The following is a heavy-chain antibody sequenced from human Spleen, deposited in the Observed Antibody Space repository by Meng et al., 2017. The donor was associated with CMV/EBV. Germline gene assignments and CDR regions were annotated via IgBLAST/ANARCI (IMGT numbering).Heavy chain of an antibody. J-gene: IGHJ4*02. CDR1: GYSFTSYW. CDR3: VISLVRAVIIY. CDR2: IYPGDSDT. V-gene: IGHV5-51*01. Sequence: KVSCKGSGYSFTSYWIGWVRQMPGKGLEWMGIIYPGDSDTRYSPSFQGQVTISADKSISTAYLQWSSLKASDTAMYHCVISLVRAVIIYWGQGTLVTVSS. D-gene: IGHD3-10*01.